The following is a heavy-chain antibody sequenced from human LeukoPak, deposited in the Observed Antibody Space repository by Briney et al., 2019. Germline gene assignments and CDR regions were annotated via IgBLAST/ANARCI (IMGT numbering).Heavy chain of an antibody. CDR2: IYYSGST. J-gene: IGHJ5*02. D-gene: IGHD6-19*01. CDR3: ARDGPQYSSGWYNWFDP. Sequence: SETLSLTCTVSGGSISSYYWSWIRQPPGKGLEWIGYIYYSGSTNYNPSLKSRVTISVDTSKNQFSLKLSSVTAADTAVYYCARDGPQYSSGWYNWFDPWGQGTLVTVSS. V-gene: IGHV4-59*01. CDR1: GGSISSYY.